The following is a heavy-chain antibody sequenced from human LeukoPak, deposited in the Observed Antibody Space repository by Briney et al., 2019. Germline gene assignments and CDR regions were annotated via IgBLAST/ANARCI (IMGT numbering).Heavy chain of an antibody. CDR1: GGSISSYY. CDR3: ARVVEVAGTYLDY. D-gene: IGHD6-19*01. V-gene: IGHV4-59*01. CDR2: IYYSGSI. Sequence: SETLSLTCTVSGGSISSYYWSWIRQPPGKGLEWIGYIYYSGSINYNPSLKSRVTISVDTSKNQFSLKLSSVTAADTAVYYCARVVEVAGTYLDYWGQGTLVTVSS. J-gene: IGHJ4*02.